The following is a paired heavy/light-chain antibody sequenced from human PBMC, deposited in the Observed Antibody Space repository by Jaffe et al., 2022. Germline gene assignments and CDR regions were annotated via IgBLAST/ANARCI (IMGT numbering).Light chain of an antibody. J-gene: IGKJ4*01. CDR2: KIS. CDR3: MQASHWPFS. V-gene: IGKV2-30*01. CDR1: QSLVYSDGKTY. Sequence: DVVMTQSPLSLPVTLGQPASISCRSSQSLVYSDGKTYLNWIQQRPGQSPRRLIYKISKRDSGVPDRFSGSGSDTDFTLEISRVEAEDVGVYYCMQASHWPFSFGGGTRVEI.
Heavy chain of an antibody. J-gene: IGHJ4*02. CDR2: LPGRGDST. CDR3: ASLYSDYGSY. Sequence: EGHLLESGGGLVQPGGSLRLSCVASGFDFRNYGMSWVRQAPGKGLEWVSGLPGRGDSTYYADSVKGRFTVSRDNSKNTLYLEMNSLRAEDTAVYYCASLYSDYGSYWGQGTLVTVSS. V-gene: IGHV3-23*01. CDR1: GFDFRNYG. D-gene: IGHD5-12*01.